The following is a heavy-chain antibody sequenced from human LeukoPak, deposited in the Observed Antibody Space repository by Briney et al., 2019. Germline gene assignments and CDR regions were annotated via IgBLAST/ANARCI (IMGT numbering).Heavy chain of an antibody. CDR3: ARVTADAFDI. CDR2: IYYSGST. V-gene: IGHV4-59*12. J-gene: IGHJ3*02. Sequence: SETLSLTCTVPGGSISNYYWSWIRQPPGKGLEWIGYIYYSGSTNYNPSLKSRVTISVDTSKNQFSLKLSSVTAADTAVYYCARVTADAFDIWGQGTMVTVSS. CDR1: GGSISNYY.